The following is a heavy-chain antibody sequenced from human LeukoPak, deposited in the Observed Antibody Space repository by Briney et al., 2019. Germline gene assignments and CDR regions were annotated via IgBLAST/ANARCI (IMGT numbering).Heavy chain of an antibody. V-gene: IGHV1-8*01. CDR1: GYTFTSYD. CDR3: ARANIAVAGYCFDY. J-gene: IGHJ4*02. CDR2: MNPNSGNT. Sequence: ASVKVSCKASGYTFTSYDINWVRQATGQGLEWMGWMNPNSGNTGYAQKFQGRVTMTRSTSISTAYMELSSLRSEDTAVYYCARANIAVAGYCFDYWGQGTLVTVSS. D-gene: IGHD6-19*01.